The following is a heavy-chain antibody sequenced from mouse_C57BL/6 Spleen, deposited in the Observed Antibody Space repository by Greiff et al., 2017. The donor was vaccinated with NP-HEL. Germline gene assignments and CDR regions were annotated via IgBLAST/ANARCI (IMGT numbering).Heavy chain of an antibody. V-gene: IGHV2-5*01. CDR1: GFSLTSYG. CDR3: AKRGDYDGGDYYAMDY. CDR2: IWRGGST. Sequence: QVQLQQSGPGLVQPSQSLSITCTVSGFSLTSYGVHWVRQSPGKGLEWLGVIWRGGSTDYNAAFMSRLSITKDNSKSQVFFKMNSLQADDTAIYYCAKRGDYDGGDYYAMDYWGQGTSVTVSS. J-gene: IGHJ4*01. D-gene: IGHD2-4*01.